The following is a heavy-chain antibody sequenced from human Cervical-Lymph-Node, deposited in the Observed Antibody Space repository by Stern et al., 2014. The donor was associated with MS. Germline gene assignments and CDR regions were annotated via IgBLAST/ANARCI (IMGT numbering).Heavy chain of an antibody. CDR3: ARFARDSGSPKDDY. CDR1: GGSFSGYY. V-gene: IGHV4-34*01. D-gene: IGHD1-26*01. CDR2: INHSGST. J-gene: IGHJ4*02. Sequence: QVQLQQWGAGLLKPSETLSLTCAVYGGSFSGYYWSWIRQPPGKGLEWIGEINHSGSTNYNPSLKSRVTISVDTSKNQFSLKLSSVTAADTAVYYCARFARDSGSPKDDYWGQGTLVTVSS.